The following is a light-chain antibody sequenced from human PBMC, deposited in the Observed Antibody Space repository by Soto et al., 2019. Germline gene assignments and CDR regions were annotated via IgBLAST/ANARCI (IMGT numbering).Light chain of an antibody. J-gene: IGLJ1*01. CDR2: RNN. CDR3: AAGDDILSGYV. CDR1: SSNIGSNY. V-gene: IGLV1-47*01. Sequence: QSVLTQPPSASGTPGQRVTISCSGRSSNIGSNYVYWYQQLPGTAPKLLIYRNNQRPSGVPDRFSGSKPGTSASLAISGLRSDDEADYYCAAGDDILSGYVFGTGTKVTV.